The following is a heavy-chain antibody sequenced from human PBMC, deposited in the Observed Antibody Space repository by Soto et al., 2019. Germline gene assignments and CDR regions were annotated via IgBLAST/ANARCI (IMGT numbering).Heavy chain of an antibody. CDR2: ISTSGTTI. V-gene: IGHV3-48*03. CDR3: ARFDGASRGY. Sequence: EVQLVESGGGLVQPGGSLRLSCAVSGFTFSSYEMNWVRQAPGKGLEWVSYISTSGTTIYYADSVKGRFPISRDNAKYSLFLQMNSLRAEDTAFYYCARFDGASRGYWGQGTLVTFSS. CDR1: GFTFSSYE. J-gene: IGHJ4*02. D-gene: IGHD3-10*01.